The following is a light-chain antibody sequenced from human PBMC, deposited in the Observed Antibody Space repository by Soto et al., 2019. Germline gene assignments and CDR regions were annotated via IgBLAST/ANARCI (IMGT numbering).Light chain of an antibody. Sequence: DIQMTQAPSSPSASVGDRVTITCRASKPIYTSLNWYQQKPGNAPRLLIYAASSLQSGVPLRFSGSGSGTDLTLTISSLQPEDFATYYCQQSYSRPFPFGHGAKVHI. CDR1: KPIYTS. V-gene: IGKV1-39*01. CDR3: QQSYSRPFP. J-gene: IGKJ3*01. CDR2: AAS.